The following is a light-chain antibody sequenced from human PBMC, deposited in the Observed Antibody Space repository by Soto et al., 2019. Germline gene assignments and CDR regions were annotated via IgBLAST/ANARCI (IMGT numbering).Light chain of an antibody. J-gene: IGLJ3*02. V-gene: IGLV1-47*01. Sequence: QSVLTQPPSASGTPGQRVTISCCGSSSNIGNNYVYWYQQLPGTAPKLLIYRNDQRPSGVPDRFSGFKSGTSASLAISGLRSEDEADYYCSAYTARSTLVFGGGTKLTVL. CDR1: SSNIGNNY. CDR2: RND. CDR3: SAYTARSTLV.